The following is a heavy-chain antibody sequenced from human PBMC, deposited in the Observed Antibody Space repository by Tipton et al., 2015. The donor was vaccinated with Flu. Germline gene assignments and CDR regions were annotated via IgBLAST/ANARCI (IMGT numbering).Heavy chain of an antibody. V-gene: IGHV5-51*01. J-gene: IGHJ4*02. CDR1: GYTFRDYW. CDR3: ARQTYYHELSGFIDY. D-gene: IGHD3-22*01. CDR2: IFPGDSDA. Sequence: QLVQSGAEVEKPGESLKISCKASGYTFRDYWIAWVRQMPGKGLEWMGIIFPGDSDARYSPSVQGQVTMSVDKSISTAYLQWSSLKASDTAIYYCARQTYYHELSGFIDYWGQGTLVTVSS.